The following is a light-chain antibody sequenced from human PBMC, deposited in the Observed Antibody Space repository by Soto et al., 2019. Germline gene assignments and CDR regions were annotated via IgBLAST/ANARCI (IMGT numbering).Light chain of an antibody. Sequence: EIVLTQSPGTLSLSPGERATLSCRASQSVSSCYLAWYQQKPGQAPRLLIYGASSRATGIPDRFSGSGSGTDFTLTISRLEPEDFAVYYCHVRSDWPPFKYTFGQGTKLEVK. V-gene: IGKV3D-20*02. CDR1: QSVSSCY. CDR3: HVRSDWPPFKYT. CDR2: GAS. J-gene: IGKJ2*01.